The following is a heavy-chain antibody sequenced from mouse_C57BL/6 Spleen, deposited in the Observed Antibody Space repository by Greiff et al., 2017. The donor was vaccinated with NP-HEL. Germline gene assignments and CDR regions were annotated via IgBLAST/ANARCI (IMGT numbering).Heavy chain of an antibody. D-gene: IGHD1-1*01. CDR1: GYAFSSSW. CDR3: AGVINYYAMDY. V-gene: IGHV1-82*01. J-gene: IGHJ4*01. CDR2: IYPGDGDT. Sequence: VQGVESGPELVKPGASVKISCKASGYAFSSSWMNWVKQRPGKGLEWIGRIYPGDGDTNYNGKFKGKATLTADKSSSTAYMQLSSLTSEDSAVYFCAGVINYYAMDYWGQGTSVTVSS.